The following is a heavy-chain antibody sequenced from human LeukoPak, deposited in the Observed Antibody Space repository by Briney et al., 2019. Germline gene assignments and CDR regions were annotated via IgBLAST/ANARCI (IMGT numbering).Heavy chain of an antibody. V-gene: IGHV3-21*01. J-gene: IGHJ6*03. Sequence: SLRLSCAVSGFTFSSYSMNWVRQAPGQGLKWCSSISSSSSYIYYADSVKGRFTISRDNAKNSLYLQMNSLSAEDTAVYYCARDLITMVRGVGYYMDVWGKGTTVTISS. D-gene: IGHD3-10*01. CDR1: GFTFSSYS. CDR3: ARDLITMVRGVGYYMDV. CDR2: ISSSSSYI.